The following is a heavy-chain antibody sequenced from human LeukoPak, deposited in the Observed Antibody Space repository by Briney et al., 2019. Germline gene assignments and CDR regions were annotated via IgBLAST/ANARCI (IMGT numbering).Heavy chain of an antibody. CDR3: AREPVCSSAGCYYCYYMDV. V-gene: IGHV1-18*01. CDR1: GYTFTSYG. D-gene: IGHD2-2*01. Sequence: ASVKVSCKASGYTFTSYGISWVRQAPGQGLEWMGWISAYNGRTYYAQNLQGRVTMTTDTATSTAYMELSSLRSEDTAVYYCAREPVCSSAGCYYCYYMDVWGKGTTVTVSS. J-gene: IGHJ6*03. CDR2: ISAYNGRT.